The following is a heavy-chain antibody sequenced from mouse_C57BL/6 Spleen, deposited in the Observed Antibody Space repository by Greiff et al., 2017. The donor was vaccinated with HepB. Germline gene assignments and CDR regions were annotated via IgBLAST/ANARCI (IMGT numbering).Heavy chain of an antibody. V-gene: IGHV7-3*01. D-gene: IGHD1-1*01. Sequence: EVKLVESGGGLVQPGGSLSLSCAASGFTFTDYYMSWVRQPPGKALEWLGFIRNKANGYTTEYSASVKGRFTISRDNSQSILYLQMNALRAEDSSTYYWSRYGCYVGRYAMDYWGQGTSVTVSS. CDR2: IRNKANGYTT. CDR3: SRYGCYVGRYAMDY. J-gene: IGHJ4*01. CDR1: GFTFTDYY.